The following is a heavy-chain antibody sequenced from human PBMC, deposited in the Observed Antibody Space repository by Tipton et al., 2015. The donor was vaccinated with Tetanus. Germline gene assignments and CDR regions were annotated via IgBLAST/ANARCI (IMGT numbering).Heavy chain of an antibody. CDR3: ARDFGSNHNWFDP. CDR2: IYRTGAA. Sequence: TLSLTCSVSGDSVSSGSYYWTWIRQPPGKGLEWIGYIYRTGAAHYNPSLKSRVTLSVDMSKNQFFLKMISMTAADTAVYFCARDFGSNHNWFDPWGQGTPVTVSS. CDR1: GDSVSSGSYY. V-gene: IGHV4-61*01. D-gene: IGHD6-13*01. J-gene: IGHJ5*02.